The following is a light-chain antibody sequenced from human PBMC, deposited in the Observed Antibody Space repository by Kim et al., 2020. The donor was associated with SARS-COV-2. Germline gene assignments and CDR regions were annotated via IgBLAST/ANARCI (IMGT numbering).Light chain of an antibody. CDR2: DVS. Sequence: QSALTQPPSASGSPGQSVTISCTGTSSDVGGYNYVSWYQQHPGKAPKLMIYDVSNRPSGVPNRFSGSKSGNTASLTISGLQAEEEADYYCSSYAGSSTLVVFGGGTQLTVL. CDR3: SSYAGSSTLVV. V-gene: IGLV2-14*03. J-gene: IGLJ2*01. CDR1: SSDVGGYNY.